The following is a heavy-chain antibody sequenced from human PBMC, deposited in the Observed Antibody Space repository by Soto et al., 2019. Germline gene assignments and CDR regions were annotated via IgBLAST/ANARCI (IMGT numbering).Heavy chain of an antibody. V-gene: IGHV1-69*01. CDR3: ARDTTDIVATIGAFDI. D-gene: IGHD5-12*01. CDR1: GGTFSSYA. Sequence: QVQLVQSGAEVKKPGSSVKVSCKASGGTFSSYAISWVRQAPGQGLEWMGGIIPIFGTANYAQKFQGRVTITADESTSTAYMELSSLRSEDTAVYYCARDTTDIVATIGAFDIWSQGTMVTVSS. J-gene: IGHJ3*02. CDR2: IIPIFGTA.